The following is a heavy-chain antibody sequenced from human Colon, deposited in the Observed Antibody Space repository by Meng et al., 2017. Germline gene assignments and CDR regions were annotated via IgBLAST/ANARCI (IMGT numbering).Heavy chain of an antibody. CDR1: GGSMIGCY. V-gene: IGHV4-4*07. Sequence: QLPPQEAGPGLVKPPETLSLTCTASGGSMIGCYCNWIRQTAGKGLEWIGHIYSSERTNYNPSLKSRVTISVDSSKNQFSLNLTSVTAADTAVYFCARVQRFCTGGICSNWFDPWGQGTLVTVSS. CDR2: IYSSERT. CDR3: ARVQRFCTGGICSNWFDP. J-gene: IGHJ5*02. D-gene: IGHD2-15*01.